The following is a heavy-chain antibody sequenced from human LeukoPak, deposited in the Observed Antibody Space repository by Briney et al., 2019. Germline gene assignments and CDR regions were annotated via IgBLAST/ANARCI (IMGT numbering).Heavy chain of an antibody. Sequence: GGSLRLSCTVSGFTVSSNSMSWVRQAPGKGLEWVSFIYSDNTHYSDSVKGRFTISRDNSKNTLYLQMNSLRAEDTAVYYCAKDAYYDILTGYYSYYYYYMDVWGKGTTVTISS. CDR2: IYSDNT. D-gene: IGHD3-9*01. V-gene: IGHV3-53*01. CDR1: GFTVSSNS. J-gene: IGHJ6*03. CDR3: AKDAYYDILTGYYSYYYYYMDV.